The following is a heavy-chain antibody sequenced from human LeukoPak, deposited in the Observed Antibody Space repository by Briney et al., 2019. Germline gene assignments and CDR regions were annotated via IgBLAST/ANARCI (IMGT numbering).Heavy chain of an antibody. V-gene: IGHV4-39*01. CDR2: IYYSGST. J-gene: IGHJ6*02. Sequence: SETLSLTCTVSGGSISSSSYYWGWIRQPPGKGLEWIGSIYYSGSTYYNPSLKSRVTISVDTSKNQFSLKLSPVTAADTAVYYCARSEGSKYYYYGMDVWGQGTTVTVSS. CDR1: GGSISSSSYY. CDR3: ARSEGSKYYYYGMDV.